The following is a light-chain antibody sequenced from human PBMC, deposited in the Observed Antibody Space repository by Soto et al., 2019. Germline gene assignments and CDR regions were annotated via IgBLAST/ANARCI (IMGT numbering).Light chain of an antibody. CDR2: GAT. V-gene: IGKV3-20*01. CDR3: QQYGSSPWT. CDR1: QSVSSIY. Sequence: EIVLTQSPCTLSLSPGDRATLSCRASQSVSSIYLSWYQHKPGQAPILLFYGATSRATGIPERFSGSGSGTDFTLTISRLEPEDFAVYCCQQYGSSPWTFGRGTKVEIK. J-gene: IGKJ1*01.